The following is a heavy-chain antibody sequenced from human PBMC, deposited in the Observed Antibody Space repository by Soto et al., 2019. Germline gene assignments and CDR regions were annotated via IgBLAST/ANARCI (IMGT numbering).Heavy chain of an antibody. V-gene: IGHV1-2*04. D-gene: IGHD2-21*02. Sequence: ASVKVSCKASGYTFTGYYMHWVRQAPGQGLEWMGWINPNSGGTNYAQKFQGWVTMTRDTSIGTAYMGLSRLRSDDTAVYYCARDRVGGNSEIHYYGMDVWGQGTTVTVSS. CDR1: GYTFTGYY. CDR3: ARDRVGGNSEIHYYGMDV. J-gene: IGHJ6*02. CDR2: INPNSGGT.